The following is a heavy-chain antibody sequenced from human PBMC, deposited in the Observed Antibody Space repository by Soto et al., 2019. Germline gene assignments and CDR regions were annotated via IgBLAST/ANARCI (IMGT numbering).Heavy chain of an antibody. D-gene: IGHD3-22*01. J-gene: IGHJ1*01. Sequence: PGGSLRLSCAASGFTFSSYSMTWVRQAPGKGLEWDSSISSSSSYTYYADSVKGRFTISRDDAKNSLYLQMNSLRAEDKAVYYCARGLHRYYYDSSGHAQYFQHWGQGTLVTVSS. V-gene: IGHV3-21*01. CDR3: ARGLHRYYYDSSGHAQYFQH. CDR2: ISSSSSYT. CDR1: GFTFSSYS.